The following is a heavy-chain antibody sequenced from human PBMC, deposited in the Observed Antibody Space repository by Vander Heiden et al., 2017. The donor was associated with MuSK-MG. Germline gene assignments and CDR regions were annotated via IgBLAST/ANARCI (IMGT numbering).Heavy chain of an antibody. CDR3: AKDQVRGVVVSDLDY. D-gene: IGHD2-21*01. CDR2: ISVSGGTI. CDR1: GFTFSSYG. Sequence: EVQLLESGGGLVQPGGSLRLSCVASGFTFSSYGINWVRQAPGKGLEWVSGISVSGGTISYADSVRGRFTISRDDSKNTVHLQMNSLRVEDTAVYYCAKDQVRGVVVSDLDYGGQGTLVTVSS. J-gene: IGHJ4*02. V-gene: IGHV3-23*01.